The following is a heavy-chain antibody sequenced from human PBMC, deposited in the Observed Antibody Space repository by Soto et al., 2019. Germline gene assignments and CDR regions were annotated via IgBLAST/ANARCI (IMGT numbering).Heavy chain of an antibody. J-gene: IGHJ4*02. CDR3: AIDDGGYDTLTGYYKAHHFDQ. CDR2: ISPQNRNT. V-gene: IGHV1-18*01. D-gene: IGHD3-9*01. CDR1: GYPFGHFY. Sequence: ASVKVSCKASGYPFGHFYITWVGQASGQGLEWMGAISPQNRNTNYAEKFRGRVTMTTDTSTTTAYMELRSLRSADTAVYQCAIDDGGYDTLTGYYKAHHFDQWGQGALVTV.